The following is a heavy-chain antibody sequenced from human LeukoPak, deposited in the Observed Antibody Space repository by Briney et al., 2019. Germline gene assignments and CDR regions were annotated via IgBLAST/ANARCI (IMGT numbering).Heavy chain of an antibody. J-gene: IGHJ3*02. D-gene: IGHD1-26*01. CDR1: GFTFSNAW. Sequence: PGGSLRLSCAASGFTFSNAWMSWVRQAPGKGLEWVGRIKSKTDGGTTDYAAPVKGRFTTSRDDSKNTLYLQMNSLKTEDTAVYYCTTESRPYSGSYLEAFDIWGQGTMVTVSS. CDR3: TTESRPYSGSYLEAFDI. V-gene: IGHV3-15*01. CDR2: IKSKTDGGTT.